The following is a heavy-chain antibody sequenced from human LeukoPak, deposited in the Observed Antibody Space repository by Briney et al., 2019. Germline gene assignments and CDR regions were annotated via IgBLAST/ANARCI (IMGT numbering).Heavy chain of an antibody. J-gene: IGHJ4*02. V-gene: IGHV4-59*08. CDR1: GGSISSYY. CDR3: ARHTQVAASSFDY. D-gene: IGHD2-15*01. CDR2: IYYSGST. Sequence: SETLSLTCIVSGGSISSYYWSWIRQPPGKGLEWIAYIYYSGSTNYNPSLKSRVTISVDTSKNQFSLKLSSVTAADTAVYYCARHTQVAASSFDYRGRGTLVTVSS.